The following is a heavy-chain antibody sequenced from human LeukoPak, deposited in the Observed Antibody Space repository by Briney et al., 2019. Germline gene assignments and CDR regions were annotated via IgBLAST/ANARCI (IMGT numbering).Heavy chain of an antibody. D-gene: IGHD6-13*01. CDR2: INTDGSST. Sequence: GGSLRLSCAGSGFTFSDYWMHWVRQAPGKGLVLVSRINTDGSSTSYADSVKGRFTISGDNAKNTLYLQMNSLRADDTAVYYCATHLLSSSSYWGQGTLVTVSS. CDR3: ATHLLSSSSY. CDR1: GFTFSDYW. V-gene: IGHV3-74*01. J-gene: IGHJ4*02.